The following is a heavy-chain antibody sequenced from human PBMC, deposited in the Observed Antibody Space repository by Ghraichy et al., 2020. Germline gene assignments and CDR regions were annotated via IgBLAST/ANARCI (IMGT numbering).Heavy chain of an antibody. V-gene: IGHV3-21*01. CDR2: ISSGSSYI. CDR3: ARESDCGNPLDY. J-gene: IGHJ4*02. Sequence: GGSLRLSCAASGFTFSSYTMNWVRQAPGKGLEWVSSISSGSSYIYYADSLKGRFTISRDNTKNSLYLQMNSLRAEDTAVYYCARESDCGNPLDYWGQGTLVTVSS. D-gene: IGHD2-21*02. CDR1: GFTFSSYT.